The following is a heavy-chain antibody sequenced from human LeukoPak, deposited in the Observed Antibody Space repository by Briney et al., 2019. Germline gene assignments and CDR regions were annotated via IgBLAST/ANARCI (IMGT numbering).Heavy chain of an antibody. V-gene: IGHV3-30*02. CDR2: IRYDGSNK. CDR1: GFTFSSYG. Sequence: PGGSLRLSCAASGFTFSSYGMHWVRQAPGKGLEWVAFIRYDGSNKYYADSVRGRFTISRDNSKNTLYLQMNSLGAEDTAVYYCAKDRASGYDSYYYYYMDVWGKGTTVTISS. D-gene: IGHD5-12*01. J-gene: IGHJ6*03. CDR3: AKDRASGYDSYYYYYMDV.